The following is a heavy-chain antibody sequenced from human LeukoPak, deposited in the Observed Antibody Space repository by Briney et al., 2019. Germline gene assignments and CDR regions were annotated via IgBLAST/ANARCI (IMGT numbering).Heavy chain of an antibody. D-gene: IGHD5-12*01. CDR3: AKGIVATLGLDY. J-gene: IGHJ4*02. V-gene: IGHV4-4*07. CDR1: GDSLSGRS. Sequence: PSETLSLTCSVSGDSLSGRSWHWIRQSAGKGLEWIGRSHTSGSTNKNPSLKSRVTLSLDTSKNQLSLTLRSVTAADTAVYYCAKGIVATLGLDYWGQGTLVTVSS. CDR2: SHTSGST.